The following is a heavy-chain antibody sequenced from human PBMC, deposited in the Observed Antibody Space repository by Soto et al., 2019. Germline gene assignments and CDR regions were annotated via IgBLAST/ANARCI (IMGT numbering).Heavy chain of an antibody. Sequence: EVQLVESGGGLVQPGGSLRLSCAASGFNIRDHYMDWVRQAPGKGLEWVGLTRNKGESYTTEHAASVKGRFVISRDDSKNSVYLQMNSLKTEDTGVYFCVREGFFTLDFWGQGTLVTVSS. V-gene: IGHV3-72*01. CDR3: VREGFFTLDF. J-gene: IGHJ4*02. CDR1: GFNIRDHY. CDR2: TRNKGESYTT.